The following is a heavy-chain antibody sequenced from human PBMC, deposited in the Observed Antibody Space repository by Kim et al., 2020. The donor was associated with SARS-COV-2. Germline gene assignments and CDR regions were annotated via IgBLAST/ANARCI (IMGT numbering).Heavy chain of an antibody. J-gene: IGHJ3*02. CDR2: IIPIFGTA. CDR3: AKGRSYYDSSGYYPPDAFDI. Sequence: SVKVSCKASGGTFSSYAISWVRQAPGQGLEWMGGIIPIFGTANYAQKFQGRVTITADESTSTAYMELSSLRSEDTAAYYCAKGRSYYDSSGYYPPDAFDIWGQGTMVTVSS. D-gene: IGHD3-22*01. V-gene: IGHV1-69*13. CDR1: GGTFSSYA.